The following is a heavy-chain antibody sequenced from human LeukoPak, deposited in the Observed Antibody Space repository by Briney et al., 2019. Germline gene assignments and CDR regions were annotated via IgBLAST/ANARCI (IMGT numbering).Heavy chain of an antibody. Sequence: GSSVKVSCKASGGTFSSYAISWVRQAPGQGLEWKGRIIPIFGTANYAQKFQGRVTITTDESTSTAYMELSSLRSEDTAVYYCAREGSLSQNFDYWGQGTLVTVSS. J-gene: IGHJ4*02. CDR3: AREGSLSQNFDY. CDR2: IIPIFGTA. D-gene: IGHD1-26*01. CDR1: GGTFSSYA. V-gene: IGHV1-69*05.